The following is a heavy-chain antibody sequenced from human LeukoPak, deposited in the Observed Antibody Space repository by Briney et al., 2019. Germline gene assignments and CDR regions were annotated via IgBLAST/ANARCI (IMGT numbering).Heavy chain of an antibody. J-gene: IGHJ3*02. CDR2: IYTSGST. D-gene: IGHD3-16*01. Sequence: SQTLSLTCTVSGGSISSGSYYWSWIRQPAGKGLEWIGRIYTSGSTNYNPSIKSRVTISVDTSKNQFSLKLSSVTAADTAVYYCARDLEGGNQWGAFDIWGQGTMVTVSS. CDR3: ARDLEGGNQWGAFDI. CDR1: GGSISSGSYY. V-gene: IGHV4-61*02.